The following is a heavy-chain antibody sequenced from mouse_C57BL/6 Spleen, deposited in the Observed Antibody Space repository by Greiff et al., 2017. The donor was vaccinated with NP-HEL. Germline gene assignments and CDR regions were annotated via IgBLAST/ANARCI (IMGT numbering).Heavy chain of an antibody. D-gene: IGHD1-1*01. J-gene: IGHJ4*01. CDR1: GSTFTSYT. CDR3: ATFYYYGSSFLFAMDY. CDR2: INPSSGYT. Sequence: AQLQQSGAELARPGASVKMSCKASGSTFTSYTMHWVKQRPGQGLEWIGYINPSSGYTKYNQKFKDKATLTADKSSSTAYMQLSSLTSEDSAVYYCATFYYYGSSFLFAMDYWGQGTSVTVSS. V-gene: IGHV1-4*01.